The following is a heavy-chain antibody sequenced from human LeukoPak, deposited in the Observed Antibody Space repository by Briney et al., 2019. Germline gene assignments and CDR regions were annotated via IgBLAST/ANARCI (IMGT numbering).Heavy chain of an antibody. V-gene: IGHV4-31*03. D-gene: IGHD7-27*01. J-gene: IGHJ3*02. CDR1: GGSISSGGYY. Sequence: SQTLSLTCTVSGGSISSGGYYWSWIRQHPGKGLEWIGYIYYSGSTYYNPSLKSRVTISVDTSKNQFSLKLSSVTAADTAVYYCATTATLNHWGGRAFDIWGQGTMVTVSS. CDR2: IYYSGST. CDR3: ATTATLNHWGGRAFDI.